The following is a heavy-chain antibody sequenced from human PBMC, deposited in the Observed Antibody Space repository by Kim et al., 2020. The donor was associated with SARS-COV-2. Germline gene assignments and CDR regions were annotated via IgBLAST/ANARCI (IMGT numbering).Heavy chain of an antibody. J-gene: IGHJ4*02. Sequence: YNPSLKSRVTISVDTSKNQFSLKLSSVTAADTAVYYGARDLAAAPYYFDYWGQGTLVTVSS. CDR3: ARDLAAAPYYFDY. V-gene: IGHV4-34*01. D-gene: IGHD6-13*01.